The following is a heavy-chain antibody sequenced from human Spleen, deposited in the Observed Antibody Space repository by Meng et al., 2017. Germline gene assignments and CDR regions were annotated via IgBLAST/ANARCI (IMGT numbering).Heavy chain of an antibody. V-gene: IGHV4-34*01. J-gene: IGHJ4*02. CDR1: GGSSSRYY. CDR2: INLSGRT. Sequence: VQLEEGGAGLLKPSETLSLTCGVDGGSSSRYYVSWIRQPPGKGLEWIGEINLSGRTNYNPSLRSRLTLSVDTSQNHFSLKLTSVTAADTAVYYCARGMSYSDAAGAYWGQGTLVTVSS. CDR3: ARGMSYSDAAGAY. D-gene: IGHD3-22*01.